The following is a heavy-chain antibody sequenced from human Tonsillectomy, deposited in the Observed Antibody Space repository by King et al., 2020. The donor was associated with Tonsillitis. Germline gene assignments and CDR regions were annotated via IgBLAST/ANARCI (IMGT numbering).Heavy chain of an antibody. J-gene: IGHJ4*02. Sequence: VQLVESGGGLLQPGRSLRLSCTASGFTFGDYAVSWFRQAPGKGLEWVSFIRSRPYGGTTEYAASVKGRFIISRDDFKGIAYLQMSSLKTEDTAVYYCAGRHHLSTSIYPHLDYWGPGTLVTVSS. CDR3: AGRHHLSTSIYPHLDY. CDR2: IRSRPYGGTT. D-gene: IGHD2-2*01. V-gene: IGHV3-49*03. CDR1: GFTFGDYA.